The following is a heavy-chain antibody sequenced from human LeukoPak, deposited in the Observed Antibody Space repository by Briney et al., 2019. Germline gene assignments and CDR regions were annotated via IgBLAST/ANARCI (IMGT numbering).Heavy chain of an antibody. CDR2: IYYSGST. Sequence: SETLSLTCAVYGGSFSGYYWTWIRQPPGKGLEWIGSIYYSGSTYYNPSLKSRVTISVDTSKNQFSLKLSSVTAADTAVYYCARDPSFIAAAEPSFDYWGQGTLVTVSS. D-gene: IGHD6-13*01. CDR1: GGSFSGYY. CDR3: ARDPSFIAAAEPSFDY. V-gene: IGHV4-34*01. J-gene: IGHJ4*02.